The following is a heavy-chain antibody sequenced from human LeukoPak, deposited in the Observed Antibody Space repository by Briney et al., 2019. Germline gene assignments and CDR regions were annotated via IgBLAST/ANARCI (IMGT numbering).Heavy chain of an antibody. CDR1: GFTFSSYS. CDR3: GRGYGVYGGWFDH. J-gene: IGHJ5*02. CDR2: ISSSSSTI. Sequence: PGGSLRLSCAASGFTFSSYSMNWVRQAPGKGLEWFSYISSSSSTIYYADSVKGRFTISRDNDKSSLYLQMKSLRNEDTAVYYCGRGYGVYGGWFDHWGQGTLVTVSS. D-gene: IGHD4-17*01. V-gene: IGHV3-48*02.